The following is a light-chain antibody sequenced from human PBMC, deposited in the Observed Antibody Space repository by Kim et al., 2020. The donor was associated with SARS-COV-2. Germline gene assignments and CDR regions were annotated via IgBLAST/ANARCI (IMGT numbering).Light chain of an antibody. CDR3: QTWGTGIRV. CDR1: SGHSSYA. J-gene: IGLJ3*02. V-gene: IGLV4-69*01. CDR2: VNSDGSN. Sequence: ASVKPACILSSGHSSYASAWHQQQPEKGLRYLMKVNSDGSNSKGDGIPDRFSGSSSGAERYLTISSLQSEDEADYYCQTWGTGIRVFGGGTKVTVL.